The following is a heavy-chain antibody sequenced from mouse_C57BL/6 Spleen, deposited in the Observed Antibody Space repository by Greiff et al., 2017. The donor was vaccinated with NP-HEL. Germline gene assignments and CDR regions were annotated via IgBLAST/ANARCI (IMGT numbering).Heavy chain of an antibody. CDR3: ERTPLNYDGYLYYFDY. Sequence: VQLKQSGPELVKPGASVKMSCKASGYTFTDYNMHWVKQSHGKSLEWIGYINPNNGGTSYNQKFKGKATLTVNKSSSTAYMQLRSLTSEDSAVYTCERTPLNYDGYLYYFDYGGQGTTLTVSS. CDR1: GYTFTDYN. V-gene: IGHV1-22*01. CDR2: INPNNGGT. J-gene: IGHJ2*01. D-gene: IGHD2-3*01.